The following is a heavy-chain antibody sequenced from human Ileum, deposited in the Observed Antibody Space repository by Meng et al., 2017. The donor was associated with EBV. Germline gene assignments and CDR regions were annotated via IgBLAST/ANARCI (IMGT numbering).Heavy chain of an antibody. J-gene: IGHJ4*02. CDR1: VDSVSSNSAA. CDR3: ARDSSSSAYSPFDY. V-gene: IGHV6-1*01. D-gene: IGHD3-22*01. Sequence: PQHAGQGLGKPPQTQSLTCAITVDSVSSNSAAWNWIRQSPSRGLEWLGRTYYRSKWYNDYAVSVKSRITINPDTSKNQFSLQLNSVTPEDTAVYYCARDSSSSAYSPFDYWGQGTLVTVSS. CDR2: TYYRSKWYN.